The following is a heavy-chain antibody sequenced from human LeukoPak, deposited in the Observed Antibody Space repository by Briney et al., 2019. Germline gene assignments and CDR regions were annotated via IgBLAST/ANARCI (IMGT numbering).Heavy chain of an antibody. V-gene: IGHV3-21*01. D-gene: IGHD3-22*01. CDR1: GFTFSRYS. Sequence: PGGSLRLSRAASGFTFSRYSMNWVRQAPGKGLEWVASISSTSTFIYSADSVKGRFTISRYTAKNSLFLQMNSLRAEDTAIYYCARDYFDTSDYPQTYYYSYMYVWGKGTTVTVSS. CDR3: ARDYFDTSDYPQTYYYSYMYV. J-gene: IGHJ6*03. CDR2: ISSTSTFI.